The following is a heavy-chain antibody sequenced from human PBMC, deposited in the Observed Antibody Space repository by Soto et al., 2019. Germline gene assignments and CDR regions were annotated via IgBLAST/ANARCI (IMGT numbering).Heavy chain of an antibody. V-gene: IGHV4-30-2*01. CDR2: IYHSGST. CDR3: ASFRIVGAWYFDY. Sequence: SETLSLTCAVSGGSISSGGYSWSWIRQPPGKGLEWIGYIYHSGSTYYNPSLKSRVTISVDRSKNQFSLELSSVTAADTAVYYCASFRIVGAWYFDYWGQGTLVTVYS. CDR1: GGSISSGGYS. J-gene: IGHJ4*02. D-gene: IGHD3-22*01.